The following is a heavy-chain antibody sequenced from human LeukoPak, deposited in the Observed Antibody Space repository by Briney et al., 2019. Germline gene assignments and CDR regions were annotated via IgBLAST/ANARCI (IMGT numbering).Heavy chain of an antibody. J-gene: IGHJ4*02. CDR1: GITFSGYW. Sequence: PGGSLRLSCAACGITFSGYWMSWVRQAPGKGLEWVANIKEDGSEKYYVDSVKGRFTISRDNAKNSLYLQMNSLRAEDTAVYYCAAGGNSDYWGQGTLVTVSS. V-gene: IGHV3-7*01. CDR2: IKEDGSEK. CDR3: AAGGNSDY. D-gene: IGHD4-23*01.